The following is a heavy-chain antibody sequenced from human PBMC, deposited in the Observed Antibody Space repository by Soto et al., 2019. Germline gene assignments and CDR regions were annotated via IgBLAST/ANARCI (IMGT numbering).Heavy chain of an antibody. CDR1: GSTFSRYW. V-gene: IGHV3-7*01. D-gene: IGHD3-9*01. Sequence: GGSLRLSCVASGSTFSRYWMSWVRQAPGKGLERVANIKEDGSEKYYVESVEGRFTISRDNAKNSLYLQMNSLRAEDTAVYYCARDNLDILPGYYYYYGLDVWGQGTTVTVSS. CDR3: ARDNLDILPGYYYYYGLDV. J-gene: IGHJ6*02. CDR2: IKEDGSEK.